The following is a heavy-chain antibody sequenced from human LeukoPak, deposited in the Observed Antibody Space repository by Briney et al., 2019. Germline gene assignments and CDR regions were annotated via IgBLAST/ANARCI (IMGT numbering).Heavy chain of an antibody. CDR2: IIPTFGTA. CDR3: ARGTSPLGLFDY. V-gene: IGHV1-69*01. D-gene: IGHD2-2*01. CDR1: GGTFNSYA. Sequence: KISWKASGGTFNSYAISWVRQAPGQGLEWMGGIIPTFGTANYAQKFQGRVTITADESTSTAYMELSSLRSEDTAVYYCARGTSPLGLFDYWGQGTLVTVSS. J-gene: IGHJ4*02.